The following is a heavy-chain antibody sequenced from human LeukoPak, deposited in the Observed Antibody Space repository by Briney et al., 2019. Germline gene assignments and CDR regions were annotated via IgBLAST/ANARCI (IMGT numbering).Heavy chain of an antibody. D-gene: IGHD1-26*01. CDR1: GGSISSYY. V-gene: IGHV4-59*01. J-gene: IGHJ4*02. CDR3: ARDPSASGMGAPYYYFDY. Sequence: SETLSLTCTVSGGSISSYYWSWIRQPPGKGLEWIGYIYYSGSTNYNPSLKSRVTISVDTSKNQFSLKLSSVTAADMAVYYCARDPSASGMGAPYYYFDYWGQGTLVTVSS. CDR2: IYYSGST.